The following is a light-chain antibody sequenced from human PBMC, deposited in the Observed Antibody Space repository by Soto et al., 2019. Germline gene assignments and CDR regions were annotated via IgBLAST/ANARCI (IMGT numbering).Light chain of an antibody. J-gene: IGKJ5*01. CDR1: QSVSDN. Sequence: EIVMTQSPATLSVSPGERATLSCRASQSVSDNLAWYQQKPGQAPRLFIYGASARATGIPARFSGSGSGTEFTLTISSLQSEDFAFYYCQQYNNWPITFGQGTRLEIK. CDR2: GAS. CDR3: QQYNNWPIT. V-gene: IGKV3-15*01.